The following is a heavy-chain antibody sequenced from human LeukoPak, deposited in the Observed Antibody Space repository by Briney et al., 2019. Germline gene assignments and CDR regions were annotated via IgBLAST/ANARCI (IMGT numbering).Heavy chain of an antibody. CDR3: ARGGYSYGSSDTFDY. J-gene: IGHJ4*02. D-gene: IGHD5-18*01. V-gene: IGHV3-33*01. CDR2: IWYDGSNK. Sequence: GGFLRLSCAASGFTFSSYGMHWVRQAPGKGLEGVAVIWYDGSNKYYADSVKGRFTISRDNSKNTLYLQMNSLRAEDTAVYYCARGGYSYGSSDTFDYWGQGTLVTVSS. CDR1: GFTFSSYG.